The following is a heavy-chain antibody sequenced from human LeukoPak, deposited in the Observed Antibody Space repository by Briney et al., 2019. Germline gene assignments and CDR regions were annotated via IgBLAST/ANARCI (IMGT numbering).Heavy chain of an antibody. D-gene: IGHD4-23*01. CDR3: ARDRGYSTFDY. J-gene: IGHJ4*02. V-gene: IGHV3-7*01. CDR2: IEEGGSEI. CDR1: AFTFSNYW. Sequence: GGSLRLSCAASAFTFSNYWMSWVRQAPGKGLEWVANIEEGGSEINYVDSVKGRFTISRDNAKNSLYLQMNSLRVDDTAVYYCARDRGYSTFDYWGQGTLVTVSS.